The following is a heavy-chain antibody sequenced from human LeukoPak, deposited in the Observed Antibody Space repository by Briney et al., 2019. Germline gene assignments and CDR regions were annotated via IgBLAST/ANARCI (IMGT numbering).Heavy chain of an antibody. CDR3: ARGPNVETYYYYYMDV. D-gene: IGHD1-1*01. CDR1: GGSISSYY. V-gene: IGHV4-59*01. CDR2: IYYSGST. J-gene: IGHJ6*03. Sequence: SETLSLTCTVSGGSISSYYWSWIRQPPGKGLEWIGYIYYSGSTNYNPSLKSRVTISVDTSKNQFSLKLSSVTAADTAVYYCARGPNVETYYYYYMDVWGKGTTVTVSS.